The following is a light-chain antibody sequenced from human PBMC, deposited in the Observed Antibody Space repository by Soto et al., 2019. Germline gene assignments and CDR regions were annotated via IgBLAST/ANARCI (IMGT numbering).Light chain of an antibody. CDR3: QQLNSYPLT. CDR1: QGISSY. Sequence: IQLTQSPSSLSASVGDRVTITCRASQGISSYLAWYQQKAGRAPKFLIHAASTLQSGVPSRFSGSGSGTDFTLNISSLQPEDFATYYCQQLNSYPLTFGGGTKVEIK. J-gene: IGKJ4*01. V-gene: IGKV1-9*01. CDR2: AAS.